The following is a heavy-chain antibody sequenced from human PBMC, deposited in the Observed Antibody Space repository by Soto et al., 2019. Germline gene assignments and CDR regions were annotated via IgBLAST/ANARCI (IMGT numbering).Heavy chain of an antibody. Sequence: QVQLVESGGGVVQPGRSLTLSCETSGFTCSTYAMHWVRQAPGKGPEWVAVIFYDGSNEYYADSVKGRFTISRDNSKNMLYLQMNSLRAEDTGVYYCARDRVRGVFYFHYWGHGTLVTVSS. D-gene: IGHD3-10*01. CDR1: GFTCSTYA. CDR2: IFYDGSNE. J-gene: IGHJ4*01. V-gene: IGHV3-30*14. CDR3: ARDRVRGVFYFHY.